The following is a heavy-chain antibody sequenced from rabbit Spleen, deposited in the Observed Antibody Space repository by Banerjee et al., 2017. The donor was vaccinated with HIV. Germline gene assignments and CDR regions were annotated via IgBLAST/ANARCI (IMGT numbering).Heavy chain of an antibody. Sequence: QEQLVESGGGLVQPGGSLKLSCKASGFDFSSYGVSWVRQAPGKGLEWIACIGAGSETTHYATWAKGRFTISKASSTTVTLQMTSLTAADTATYFCARAPRGAPGYYLLWGPGTLVTVS. J-gene: IGHJ4*01. CDR1: GFDFSSYG. D-gene: IGHD1-1*01. CDR2: IGAGSETT. CDR3: ARAPRGAPGYYLL. V-gene: IGHV1S45*01.